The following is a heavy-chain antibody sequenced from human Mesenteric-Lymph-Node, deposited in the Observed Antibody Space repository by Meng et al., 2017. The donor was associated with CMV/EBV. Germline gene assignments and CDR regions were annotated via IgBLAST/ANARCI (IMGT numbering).Heavy chain of an antibody. CDR2: ISYDGSNK. V-gene: IGHV3-30*19. Sequence: GESLKISCAASGFTFSSYGMHWVRQAPGKGLEWVAVISYDGSNKYYADSVKGRFTISRDNSKNTLYLQMNSLRAEDTAVYYCARECRSTSCYGVFDYWGQGTLVTVSS. J-gene: IGHJ4*02. CDR1: GFTFSSYG. D-gene: IGHD2-2*01. CDR3: ARECRSTSCYGVFDY.